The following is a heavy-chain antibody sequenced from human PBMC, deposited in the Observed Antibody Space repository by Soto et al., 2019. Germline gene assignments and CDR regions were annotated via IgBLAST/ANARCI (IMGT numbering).Heavy chain of an antibody. CDR2: IYYTGNT. J-gene: IGHJ4*02. D-gene: IGHD2-15*01. CDR1: GDSMTNHY. V-gene: IGHV4-59*11. Sequence: TSETLSLTCTVSGDSMTNHYWTWIRQSPGKGLEGIGYIYYTGNTNYNPSLKSRATMSVDTSKNQFSLTLASVTTTDTAVYYCARGGWSVDKWGQGVLVTVSS. CDR3: ARGGWSVDK.